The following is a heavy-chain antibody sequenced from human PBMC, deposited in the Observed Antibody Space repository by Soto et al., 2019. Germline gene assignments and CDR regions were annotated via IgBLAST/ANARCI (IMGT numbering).Heavy chain of an antibody. CDR2: FDPEDGET. CDR3: ATQGSSGYYYRDAFDI. V-gene: IGHV1-24*01. Sequence: QVQLVQSGAEVKKPGASVKVSCKVSGYTLTELSMHWVRQAPGKGLEWMGGFDPEDGETIYAQKFQGRVTMTEDTSTDTAYMELSSLRSEDTAVYYCATQGSSGYYYRDAFDIWGQGTMVTVSS. D-gene: IGHD3-22*01. CDR1: GYTLTELS. J-gene: IGHJ3*02.